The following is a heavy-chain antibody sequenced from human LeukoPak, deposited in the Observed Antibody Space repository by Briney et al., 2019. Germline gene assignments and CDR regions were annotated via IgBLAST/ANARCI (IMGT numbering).Heavy chain of an antibody. CDR3: ATSRGYTEY. D-gene: IGHD6-25*01. Sequence: GGSLRLSCAASGFTFSSYSMNWVRQAPGKGLEWVSAVSGGDVNTHYADSVKGRVTISRDNSRNTLYLQMNSLRPEDTAVYYCATSRGYTEYWGQGTLVTVSS. CDR2: VSGGDVNT. J-gene: IGHJ1*01. CDR1: GFTFSSYS. V-gene: IGHV3-23*01.